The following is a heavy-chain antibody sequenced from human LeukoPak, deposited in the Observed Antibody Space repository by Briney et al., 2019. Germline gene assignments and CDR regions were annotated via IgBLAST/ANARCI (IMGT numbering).Heavy chain of an antibody. D-gene: IGHD6-13*01. CDR3: ARAEGDSSSWYRY. V-gene: IGHV3-21*01. J-gene: IGHJ4*02. CDR2: ISSSSSYL. Sequence: KTGGSLRLSCAASGFTFSSYSMNWVRQAPGKGLEWVSSISSSSSYLYYADPVKGQFTISKANAKNSLHLQLSRLGAEDTAVYYCARAEGDSSSWYRYWGQGTLVTVSS. CDR1: GFTFSSYS.